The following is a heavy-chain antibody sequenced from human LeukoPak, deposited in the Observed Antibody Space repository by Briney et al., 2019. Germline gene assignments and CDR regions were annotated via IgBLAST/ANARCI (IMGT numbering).Heavy chain of an antibody. CDR2: ISSSSTI. Sequence: GGSLTLSCAASGFTFSSYSMNWVRQAPGKGLEWVSYISSSSTIYYSDSVKDRFTISRDNAKNSLYLQMNSLRAEDTAVYYCAREDTSMGDYGYDYWGQGTRVPVSS. J-gene: IGHJ4*02. V-gene: IGHV3-48*01. D-gene: IGHD4-17*01. CDR3: AREDTSMGDYGYDY. CDR1: GFTFSSYS.